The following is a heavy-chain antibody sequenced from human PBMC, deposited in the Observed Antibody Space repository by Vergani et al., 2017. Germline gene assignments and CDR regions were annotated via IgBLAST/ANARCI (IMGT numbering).Heavy chain of an antibody. CDR3: AGGPWRSSGVTEAPPSF. V-gene: IGHV1-24*01. Sequence: QVQLVQSGAEVKKPGASVKVSCKVSGYTLTELSMHWVRQAPGKGLEWMGGFDPEDGETIYAQKFQGRVTMTEETSTDTAYMELRSLRADDPAVYYCAGGPWRSSGVTEAPPSFWGQGTLVTVSS. D-gene: IGHD6-19*01. J-gene: IGHJ4*02. CDR1: GYTLTELS. CDR2: FDPEDGET.